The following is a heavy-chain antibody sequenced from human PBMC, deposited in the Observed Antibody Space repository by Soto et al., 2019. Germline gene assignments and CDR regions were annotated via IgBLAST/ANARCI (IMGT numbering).Heavy chain of an antibody. CDR1: GFTFSDYY. D-gene: IGHD1-1*01. Sequence: PGGSLRLSCAASGFTFSDYYMTWIRQAPGKGLEWVSYISSGSGYTNYADFVKGRFTISRDNAKNSLYLQMNSLRAEDTAVYYCARYRNSPPTQWGQGTLVTVSS. J-gene: IGHJ4*02. V-gene: IGHV3-11*03. CDR2: ISSGSGYT. CDR3: ARYRNSPPTQ.